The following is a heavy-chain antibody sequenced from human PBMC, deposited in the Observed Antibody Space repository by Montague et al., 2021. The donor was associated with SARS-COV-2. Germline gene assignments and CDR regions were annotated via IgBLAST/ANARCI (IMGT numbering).Heavy chain of an antibody. Sequence: SETLSLTCTVTGGSISGYYGSWIRQPPGKGLEWIGYIYDSWSTKYNPFLESRVTVSVYRSKNQVSLKLSSVTAADTAVYYCARLLRSCTNGVCNTYYDYAMDDWGQGTTVTVSS. CDR1: GGSISGYY. V-gene: IGHV4-59*01. J-gene: IGHJ6*02. CDR3: ARLLRSCTNGVCNTYYDYAMDD. CDR2: IYDSWST. D-gene: IGHD2-8*01.